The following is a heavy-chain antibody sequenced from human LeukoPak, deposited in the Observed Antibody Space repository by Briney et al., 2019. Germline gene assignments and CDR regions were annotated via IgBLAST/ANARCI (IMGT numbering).Heavy chain of an antibody. CDR1: GGSISSDY. J-gene: IGHJ4*02. CDR3: ARGITIFGVVSHFDY. D-gene: IGHD3-3*01. CDR2: IYYRGST. Sequence: SETLSLTCTVSGGSISSDYWSCIRQPPGRGLEWIGYIYYRGSTNYNSSLKSRVTISLDTSKNQVSLELSSVTAADTAVYYCARGITIFGVVSHFDYWGQGTLLTVSS. V-gene: IGHV4-59*01.